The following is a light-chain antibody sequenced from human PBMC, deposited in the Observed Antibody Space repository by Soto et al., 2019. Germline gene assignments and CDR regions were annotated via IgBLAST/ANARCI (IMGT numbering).Light chain of an antibody. CDR1: SSDVGVYNY. CDR2: EVS. CDR3: SSYTSSSTLGV. J-gene: IGLJ3*02. Sequence: QSALTQPASVSGSPGQSITISCTGTSSDVGVYNYVSWYQQHTGKAPKLMIYEVSNRPSGVSNRFSGSKSGNTASLTISGLQPEDEADYYCSSYTSSSTLGVFGGGTKLTVL. V-gene: IGLV2-14*01.